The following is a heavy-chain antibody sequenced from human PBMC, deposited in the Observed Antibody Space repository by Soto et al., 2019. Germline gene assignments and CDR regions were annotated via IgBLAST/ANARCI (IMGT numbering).Heavy chain of an antibody. V-gene: IGHV1-46*01. D-gene: IGHD3-10*01. J-gene: IGHJ5*02. CDR2: IDPSGGKT. CDR1: GYTFTRDQ. CDR3: GRVMRSLLSITALDT. Sequence: QVQLVQSGAEVKKTGASVKVSCKASGYTFTRDQIHWVRQAPGQGLEWMGMIDPSGGKTNYAQKFQGRVTMTRDTSTSTVYMALSSLRSEDTATYFCGRVMRSLLSITALDTWGQGTLVTVSS.